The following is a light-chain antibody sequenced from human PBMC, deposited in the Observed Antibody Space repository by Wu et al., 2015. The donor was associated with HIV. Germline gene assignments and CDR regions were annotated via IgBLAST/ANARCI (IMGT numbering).Light chain of an antibody. CDR3: QHYGSSPYT. CDR1: QSVNNY. CDR2: DAS. V-gene: IGKV3-11*01. J-gene: IGKJ2*01. Sequence: EIVLTQSPATLSLSPGERATLSCRASQSVNNYLAWYQQKTGQAPRLLISDASNRATGIPARFSGSGSGTDFTLTINRLEHEDFAVYYCQHYGSSPYTFGQGTKLEIK.